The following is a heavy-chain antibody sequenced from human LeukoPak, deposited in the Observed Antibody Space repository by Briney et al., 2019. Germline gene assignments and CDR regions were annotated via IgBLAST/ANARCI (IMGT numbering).Heavy chain of an antibody. Sequence: PSQTLSLTCTVSGGSISSGGYYWSWIRQPPGKGLEWIGYIYHSGSTYYNPSLKSRVTISVDRSKNQFSLKLSSVTAADTAVYYCARGMDYGDNWGYYYYGMDVWGQGTTVTVSS. D-gene: IGHD4-23*01. V-gene: IGHV4-30-2*01. CDR3: ARGMDYGDNWGYYYYGMDV. J-gene: IGHJ6*02. CDR2: IYHSGST. CDR1: GGSISSGGYY.